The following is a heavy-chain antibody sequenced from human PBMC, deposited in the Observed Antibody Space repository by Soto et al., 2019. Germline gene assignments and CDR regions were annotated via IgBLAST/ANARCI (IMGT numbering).Heavy chain of an antibody. CDR1: GFTFSSYG. CDR2: IWDDGSNK. V-gene: IGHV3-33*01. J-gene: IGHJ3*02. CDR3: AREAGYCSGGSCYSGRSGAAFDI. Sequence: QVQLVESGGGVVQPGRSLRLSCAASGFTFSSYGMHWVRQAPGQGLEWAAVIWDDGSNKYYADSVKGRFTIYRDNSKNTPYLQTNSMRAEDTAVYYCAREAGYCSGGSCYSGRSGAAFDIWGQGTMVTVSS. D-gene: IGHD2-15*01.